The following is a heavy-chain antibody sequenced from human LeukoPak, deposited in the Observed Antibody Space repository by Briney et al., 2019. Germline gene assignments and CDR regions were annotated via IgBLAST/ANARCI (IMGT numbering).Heavy chain of an antibody. J-gene: IGHJ3*02. CDR3: ARSGYYDTSGPRDAFDI. CDR2: IYTRGST. Sequence: SETLSLTCTVSGDSIISGSYYWSWIRQPAGKGLEWIGRIYTRGSTYYNPSLKSRVTISVDTSKNQFSLKLSSVTAADTAVYYCARSGYYDTSGPRDAFDIWGQGTTVTVSS. CDR1: GDSIISGSYY. D-gene: IGHD3-22*01. V-gene: IGHV4-61*02.